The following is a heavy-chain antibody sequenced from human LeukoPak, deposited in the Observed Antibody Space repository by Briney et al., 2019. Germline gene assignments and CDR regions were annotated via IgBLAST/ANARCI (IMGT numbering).Heavy chain of an antibody. CDR3: ARDLVTVTKGFDI. V-gene: IGHV4-59*01. D-gene: IGHD4-17*01. J-gene: IGHJ3*02. CDR1: GGSISGNY. Sequence: SETLSLTCTVSGGSISGNYWTWTRQPPGKGLEWIGQIHYRGKADYNPSLRSRIIISVDTSKNQMFLRLSSVTAADTAVYYCARDLVTVTKGFDIWGQGTMVSVSS. CDR2: IHYRGKA.